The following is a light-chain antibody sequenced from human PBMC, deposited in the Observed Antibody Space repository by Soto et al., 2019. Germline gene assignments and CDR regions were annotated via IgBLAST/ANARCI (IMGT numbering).Light chain of an antibody. J-gene: IGKJ5*01. CDR2: DVS. CDR3: QQYNNWPYS. CDR1: QGVTTN. V-gene: IGKV3-15*01. Sequence: EIVMPQSPDTLSVSTGERATLSCRAGQGVTTNFAWYQQKSGQSPRLLIYDVSIRATGVPARFSGTGSETDFTLTISGLQSEDSAVYFCQQYNNWPYSFGQGTRLEIK.